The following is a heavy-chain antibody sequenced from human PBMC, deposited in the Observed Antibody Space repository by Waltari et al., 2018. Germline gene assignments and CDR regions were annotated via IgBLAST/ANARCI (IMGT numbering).Heavy chain of an antibody. CDR2: SYSGGST. V-gene: IGHV3-53*01. CDR1: GFTVSSNY. J-gene: IGHJ4*02. Sequence: EVQLVESGGGLIQPGGSLRLSCAASGFTVSSNYMSWVRQAPGKGLEWVSVSYSGGSTYYADSVKGRFTISRDNSKNTLYLQMNSLRAEDTAVYYCARVHCSGGSCSIDYWGQGTLVTVSS. D-gene: IGHD2-15*01. CDR3: ARVHCSGGSCSIDY.